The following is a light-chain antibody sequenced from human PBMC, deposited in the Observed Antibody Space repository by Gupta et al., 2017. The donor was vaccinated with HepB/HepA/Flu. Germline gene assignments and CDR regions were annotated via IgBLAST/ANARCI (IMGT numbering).Light chain of an antibody. J-gene: IGLJ2*01. CDR1: KLGEKY. CDR3: QAWDTTTVV. CDR2: RDT. V-gene: IGLV3-1*01. Sequence: SFDLTQPPSVSVSPGQTASITCSGDKLGEKYACWYQQKPGQSPVLVIYRDTQRPSGIPQRFSGSNSGNTATLTISGTQAMDEADYYCQAWDTTTVVFGRDQAHRL.